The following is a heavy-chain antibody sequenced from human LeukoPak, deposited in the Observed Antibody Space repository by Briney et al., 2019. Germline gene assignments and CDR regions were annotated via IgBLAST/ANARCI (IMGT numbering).Heavy chain of an antibody. CDR2: ISRASESI. D-gene: IGHD3-22*01. CDR3: AKDQPQPYGHYLPKFDY. J-gene: IGHJ4*02. CDR1: GFTFNTYS. Sequence: GGSLRLSCAASGFTFNTYSMSWVRQAPGKGLEWVSIISRASESIFYADSVKGRFTISRDNAKNSLYLPMNSLRAEDTAVYYCAKDQPQPYGHYLPKFDYWGQGTLVTVSS. V-gene: IGHV3-21*04.